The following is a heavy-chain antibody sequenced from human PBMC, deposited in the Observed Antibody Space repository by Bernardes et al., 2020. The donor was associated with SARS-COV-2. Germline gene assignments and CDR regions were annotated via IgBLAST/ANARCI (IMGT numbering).Heavy chain of an antibody. D-gene: IGHD3-10*01. Sequence: GGSLRLSCAASGFTFDDYAMHWVRQAPGKGLEWVSAISWNSGTIDYADSVKGRFTISRDNAKNSLYLQMNSLRAEDTALYYCAKDRYYYGSGSYPPNYYYFVMDVWGQGTTVTVSS. CDR3: AKDRYYYGSGSYPPNYYYFVMDV. CDR1: GFTFDDYA. J-gene: IGHJ6*02. CDR2: ISWNSGTI. V-gene: IGHV3-9*01.